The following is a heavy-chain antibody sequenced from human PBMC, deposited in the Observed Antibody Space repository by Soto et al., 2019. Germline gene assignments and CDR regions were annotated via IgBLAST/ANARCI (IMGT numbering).Heavy chain of an antibody. CDR2: ISAYNGNT. J-gene: IGHJ4*02. V-gene: IGHV1-18*01. CDR3: ARESSSSCHDY. D-gene: IGHD6-13*01. CDR1: GYTFTSYG. Sequence: QVQLVQSGAEAKKPGASVKVSCKASGYTFTSYGISWVRQAPGQGLEWMGWISAYNGNTNYAQKLQGRVTMTTATSTSTAYMERRSLRSDDTAVYYWARESSSSCHDYWGQGTLVTVSS.